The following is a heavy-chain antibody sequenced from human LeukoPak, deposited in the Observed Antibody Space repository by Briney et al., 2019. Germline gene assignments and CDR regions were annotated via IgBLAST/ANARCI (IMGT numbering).Heavy chain of an antibody. Sequence: SETLSLTCTVSGGSISSSSDYWGWIRQPPGKGLEWIGSFYYSGSTYYNPSLKSRVTISVDTSKNQFSLKVTSVTAADTAVYFCARTNLMYSSSWYTFDYWSQGTLVTVSS. J-gene: IGHJ4*02. CDR1: GGSISSSSDY. D-gene: IGHD6-13*01. CDR3: ARTNLMYSSSWYTFDY. V-gene: IGHV4-39*07. CDR2: FYYSGST.